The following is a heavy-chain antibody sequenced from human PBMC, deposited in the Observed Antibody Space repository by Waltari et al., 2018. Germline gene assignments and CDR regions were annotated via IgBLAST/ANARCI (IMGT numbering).Heavy chain of an antibody. V-gene: IGHV3-7*01. CDR1: GFTFSTYW. Sequence: EVQVVESGGGLVQPGGSLRLSCAASGFTFSTYWRTWVRRGPGKGLEWVANINQDGNGLHYVDSVRGRFTISRDNAKNSMFLQMNSLRAEDTAVYYCARVPLPWYLDYWGQGTLVTVSS. CDR2: INQDGNGL. J-gene: IGHJ4*02. CDR3: ARVPLPWYLDY.